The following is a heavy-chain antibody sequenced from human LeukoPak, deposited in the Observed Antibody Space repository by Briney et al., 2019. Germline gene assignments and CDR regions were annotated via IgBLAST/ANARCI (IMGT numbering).Heavy chain of an antibody. J-gene: IGHJ6*03. D-gene: IGHD3-22*01. CDR1: GDTFSNYA. Sequence: SVKVSCKASGDTFSNYAISWVRQAPGQGLGWMAVIIPVFAIADSAQKFQGRVTITADESTSTVYMEMSSLTSEDTAVYYCARLGYDSSELDYDYYYIDVWGKGTTVTVSS. CDR3: ARLGYDSSELDYDYYYIDV. CDR2: IIPVFAIA. V-gene: IGHV1-69*13.